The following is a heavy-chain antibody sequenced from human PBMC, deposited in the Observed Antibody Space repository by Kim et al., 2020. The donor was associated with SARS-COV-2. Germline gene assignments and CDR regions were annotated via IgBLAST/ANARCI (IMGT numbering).Heavy chain of an antibody. CDR3: ADTSVAPRLMDV. Sequence: ASVKVSCKASRDRFTSYPLNWVRQAPGQGLEWMGWINTDTGNPTYVQGLTGRFVFSLDTSFRTAYLHISGLKAEDSAVYYCADTSVAPRLMDVWGQGTTVIVSS. D-gene: IGHD5-18*01. CDR2: INTDTGNP. V-gene: IGHV7-4-1*02. CDR1: RDRFTSYP. J-gene: IGHJ6*02.